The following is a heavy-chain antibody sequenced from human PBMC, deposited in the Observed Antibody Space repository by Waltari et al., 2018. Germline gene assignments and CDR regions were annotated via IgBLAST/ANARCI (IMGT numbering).Heavy chain of an antibody. J-gene: IGHJ4*02. CDR2: IIPIFGTA. CDR1: GGTFSSYP. CDR3: ATDRVGASTGYFDY. Sequence: QVQLVQSGAEVKKPGSSVKVSCKASGGTFSSYPISWVRQAPGQALEWMGGIIPIFGTANYAQKFQGRVTITADESTSTAYMELSSLRSEDTAVYYCATDRVGASTGYFDYWGQGTLVTVSS. D-gene: IGHD1-26*01. V-gene: IGHV1-69*01.